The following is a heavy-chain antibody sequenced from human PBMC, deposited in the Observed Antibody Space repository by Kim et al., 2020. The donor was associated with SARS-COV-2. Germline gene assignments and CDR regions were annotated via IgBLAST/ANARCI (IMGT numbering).Heavy chain of an antibody. D-gene: IGHD2-21*02. CDR3: ARGPFTYCGGDCYKDY. J-gene: IGHJ4*02. CDR2: IYPGDSDT. Sequence: GESLKISCKGSGYSFTSYWIGWVRQMPGKGLEWMGIIYPGDSDTRYSPSFQGQVTISADKSISTAYLQWSSLKASDTAMYYCARGPFTYCGGDCYKDYWGQGTLVTVST. CDR1: GYSFTSYW. V-gene: IGHV5-51*01.